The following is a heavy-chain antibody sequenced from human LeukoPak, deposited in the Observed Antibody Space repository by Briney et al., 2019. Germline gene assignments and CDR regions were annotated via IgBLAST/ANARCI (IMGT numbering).Heavy chain of an antibody. D-gene: IGHD6-13*01. CDR3: AKDYSSSWYNRGVVDY. Sequence: GGSLRLSCAASGFTFDDYAMHWVRQAPGKGLEWVSGISWNSGSIGYADSVKGRFTISRDNAKNPLYLQMNSLRAEDTALYYCAKDYSSSWYNRGVVDYWGQGTLVTVSS. CDR1: GFTFDDYA. J-gene: IGHJ4*02. V-gene: IGHV3-9*01. CDR2: ISWNSGSI.